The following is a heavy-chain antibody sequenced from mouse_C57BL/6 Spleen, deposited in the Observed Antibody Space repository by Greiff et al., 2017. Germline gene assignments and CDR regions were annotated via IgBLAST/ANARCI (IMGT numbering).Heavy chain of an antibody. CDR3: ASSSHYYAMDY. D-gene: IGHD1-1*01. CDR1: GYTFTDYY. CDR2: INPNNGGT. J-gene: IGHJ4*01. Sequence: VQLQQSGPELVKPGASVKISCKASGYTFTDYYMNWVKQSHGKSLEWIGDINPNNGGTSYNQKFKGKATLTVDKSSSTAYMELRSLTSEDSAVYYCASSSHYYAMDYWGQGTSVTVSS. V-gene: IGHV1-26*01.